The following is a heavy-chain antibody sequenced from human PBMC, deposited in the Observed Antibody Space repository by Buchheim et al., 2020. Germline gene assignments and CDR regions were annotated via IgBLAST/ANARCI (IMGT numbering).Heavy chain of an antibody. D-gene: IGHD5-12*01. Sequence: EVQLLESGGGLVQPGGSLRLSCAASGFTFSSYAMSWVRQAPGKGLEWVSAISGSGGSTYYADSVKGRFTIPRDNSKNTLYLQMNSLRAEDTAVYYCAKEILSSGYERSLNWFDPWGQGTL. CDR1: GFTFSSYA. V-gene: IGHV3-23*01. CDR2: ISGSGGST. J-gene: IGHJ5*02. CDR3: AKEILSSGYERSLNWFDP.